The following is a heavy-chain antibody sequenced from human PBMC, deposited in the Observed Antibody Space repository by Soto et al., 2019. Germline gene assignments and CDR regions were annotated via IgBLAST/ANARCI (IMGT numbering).Heavy chain of an antibody. J-gene: IGHJ5*02. CDR2: INHSGST. CDR1: GGSFSGYY. D-gene: IGHD3-22*01. CDR3: AREIVVVITRWFDP. V-gene: IGHV4-34*01. Sequence: SETLSLTCTVYGGSFSGYYWSWLRQPPGKGLEWIGEINHSGSTNYNPSLKSRVTISVDTSKNQFSLKLSSVTAADTAVYYCAREIVVVITRWFDPWGQGTLVTVS.